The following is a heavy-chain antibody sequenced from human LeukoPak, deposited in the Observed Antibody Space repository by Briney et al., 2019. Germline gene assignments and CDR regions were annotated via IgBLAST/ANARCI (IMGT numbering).Heavy chain of an antibody. J-gene: IGHJ3*02. Sequence: GGSLRLSCAASGFTFSSYWMSWVRQAPGKGLEWVSGLSASGHSTYYADSVKGRFTISRDNSKNTLYLQMNSLRAEDTAVYYCARGSRFGVVERDAFDIWGQGTMVTVSS. CDR2: LSASGHST. V-gene: IGHV3-23*01. D-gene: IGHD3-3*01. CDR3: ARGSRFGVVERDAFDI. CDR1: GFTFSSYW.